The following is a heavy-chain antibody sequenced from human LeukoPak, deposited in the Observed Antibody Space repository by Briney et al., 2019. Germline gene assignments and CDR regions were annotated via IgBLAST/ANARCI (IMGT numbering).Heavy chain of an antibody. Sequence: SVKVSCKASGGTFSSYAISWVRQAPGQGLEWMGGIIPIFGTANYAQKFQGRVTITADESTSTAYMELRSLRSDDTAVYYCAREGIEGIAVAGHFDYWGQGTLVTVSS. V-gene: IGHV1-69*13. D-gene: IGHD6-19*01. CDR3: AREGIEGIAVAGHFDY. J-gene: IGHJ4*02. CDR1: GGTFSSYA. CDR2: IIPIFGTA.